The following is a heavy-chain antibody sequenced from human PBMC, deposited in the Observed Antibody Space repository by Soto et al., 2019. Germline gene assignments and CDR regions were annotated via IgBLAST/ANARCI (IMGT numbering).Heavy chain of an antibody. D-gene: IGHD6-13*01. V-gene: IGHV4-39*01. J-gene: IGHJ4*02. CDR2: IYYSGST. Sequence: SETLSLTCTVSGGSISSSSYYWGWIRQPPGKGLEWIGSIYYSGSTYYNPSLKSRVTISVDTSKSQFSLKLSSVTAADTAVYYCARQLAAAGTGEYYFDYWGQGTLVTVSS. CDR3: ARQLAAAGTGEYYFDY. CDR1: GGSISSSSYY.